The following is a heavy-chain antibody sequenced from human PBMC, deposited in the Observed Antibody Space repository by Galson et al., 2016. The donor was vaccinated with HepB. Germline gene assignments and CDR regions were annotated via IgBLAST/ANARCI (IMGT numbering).Heavy chain of an antibody. CDR3: AKMGRAATHDTHGTHDWFDS. D-gene: IGHD1-7*01. CDR2: IYAGGST. J-gene: IGHJ5*01. CDR1: GGSIRNNY. Sequence: SETLSLTCTVSGGSIRNNYWAWIRQSPGKGLEWLGIIYAGGSTTYNPSLNRRVIMSVDNSKPQISLKLTSVSTADTAVYYCAKMGRAATHDTHGTHDWFDSWGQGSLVIVSS. V-gene: IGHV4-59*13.